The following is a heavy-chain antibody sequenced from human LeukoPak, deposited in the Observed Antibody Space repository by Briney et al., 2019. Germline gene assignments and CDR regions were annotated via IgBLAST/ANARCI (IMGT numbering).Heavy chain of an antibody. CDR3: ARFYSSIRLYGHDS. V-gene: IGHV1-2*02. J-gene: IGHJ4*02. CDR2: INPNSGVT. Sequence: ASVKVSCKASGYTFSAYYMHWVRQAPGQGLEWMGWINPNSGVTKHAQKFQGRVTMTRDTSISTAYMELSSLRSDDTAVYYCARFYSSIRLYGHDSWGQGTLVTVSS. D-gene: IGHD2-2*01. CDR1: GYTFSAYY.